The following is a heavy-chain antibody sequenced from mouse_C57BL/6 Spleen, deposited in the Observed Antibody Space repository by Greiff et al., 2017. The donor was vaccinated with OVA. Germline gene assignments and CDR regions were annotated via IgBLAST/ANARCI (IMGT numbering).Heavy chain of an antibody. V-gene: IGHV5-6*01. Sequence: EVHLVESGGDLVKPGGSLKLSCAASGFTFSSYGMSWVRQTPDKRLEWVATISSGGSYTYYPDSVKGRFTISRDNAKNTLYLQMSSLKSEDTAMYYCARQITTVVATGGFDYWGQGTTLTVSS. CDR2: ISSGGSYT. J-gene: IGHJ2*01. D-gene: IGHD1-1*01. CDR3: ARQITTVVATGGFDY. CDR1: GFTFSSYG.